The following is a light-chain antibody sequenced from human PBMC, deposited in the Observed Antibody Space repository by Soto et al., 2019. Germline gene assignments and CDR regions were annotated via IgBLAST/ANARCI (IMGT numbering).Light chain of an antibody. J-gene: IGKJ3*01. CDR1: QSVSSNF. CDR3: QQYATSPPFT. CDR2: AAS. V-gene: IGKV3-20*01. Sequence: EIVLTQSPGTLSLSPGETATLSCRAIQSVSSNFLAWYQQKPGQAPRLLIYAASSRATGIPDRFSGSGSGTDFTLTISRLEPEDFAVYYCQQYATSPPFTFGPGTKVDIK.